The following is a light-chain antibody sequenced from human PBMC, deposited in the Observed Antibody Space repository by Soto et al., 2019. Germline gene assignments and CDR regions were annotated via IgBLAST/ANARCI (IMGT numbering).Light chain of an antibody. Sequence: EIVLTQSPATLSLSPGERATLSCRASQSVSSYLAWYQHKPGQAPRLLIYDASNRSTGIPARFSGSGSGTAFTLSISSLEPEDFAVYYCQQRSNWPPITSGPGTKVDIK. J-gene: IGKJ3*01. CDR1: QSVSSY. V-gene: IGKV3-11*01. CDR2: DAS. CDR3: QQRSNWPPIT.